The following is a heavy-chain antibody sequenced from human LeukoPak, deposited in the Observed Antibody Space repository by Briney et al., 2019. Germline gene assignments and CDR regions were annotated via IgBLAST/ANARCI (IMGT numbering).Heavy chain of an antibody. V-gene: IGHV3-11*01. CDR3: AREQDGYNDNIDH. D-gene: IGHD5-24*01. Sequence: GGSLRLSCAASGFTFSDYYMSWIRQAPGKGLXXXXXISSXGSTXXXXXXXKGRFTISRDNAKNSLYLQMNSLRAEDTAVYYCAREQDGYNDNIDHWGQGTLVTVSS. CDR1: GFTFSDYY. J-gene: IGHJ4*02. CDR2: ISSXGSTX.